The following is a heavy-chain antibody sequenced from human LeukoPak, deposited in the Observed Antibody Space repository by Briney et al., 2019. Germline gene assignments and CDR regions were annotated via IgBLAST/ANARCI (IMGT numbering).Heavy chain of an antibody. CDR3: ARDSVIVVVPAAILDY. CDR1: GFTFSSYA. V-gene: IGHV3-48*04. CDR2: ISSSGSTI. D-gene: IGHD2-2*01. Sequence: GGSLRLSCAASGFTFSSYAMSWVRQAPGKGLEWVSYISSSGSTIYYADSVKGRFTISRDNAKNSLYLQMNSLRAEDTAVYYCARDSVIVVVPAAILDYWGQGTLVTVSS. J-gene: IGHJ4*02.